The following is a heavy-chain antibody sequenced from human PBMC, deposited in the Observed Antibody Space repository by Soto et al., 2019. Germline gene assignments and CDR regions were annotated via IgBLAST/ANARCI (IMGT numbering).Heavy chain of an antibody. D-gene: IGHD6-13*01. CDR3: ARDRRVTNSWSPGDSYHYGLGV. J-gene: IGHJ6*02. CDR1: GVAMTYGGYS. CDR2: IGHLETT. Sequence: SETLSLTCSVSGVAMTYGGYSWSWIRQSQEKVLEWLGYIGHLETTYYNQSFKSRLYLSIDRTRHQFSLSLSYMTAADKAVYYCARDRRVTNSWSPGDSYHYGLGVWGQGTTVTVSS. V-gene: IGHV4-30-2*06.